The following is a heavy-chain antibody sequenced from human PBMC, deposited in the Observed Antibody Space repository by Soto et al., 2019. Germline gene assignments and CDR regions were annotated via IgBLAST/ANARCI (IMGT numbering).Heavy chain of an antibody. CDR1: GYTFTNYY. CDR2: INYSGATP. CDR3: ASGGTDVAAIGSFDS. V-gene: IGHV1-46*01. Sequence: QVQLVQSGAEVKRPGASVKVSCKASGYTFTNYYMHWVRQAPGQGLEWMGVINYSGATPTYARKFTGRVTMARAPYTGPVYVELSSLTSEDWAGYSCASGGTDVAAIGSFDSWGQGTLVTVSS. D-gene: IGHD6-19*01. J-gene: IGHJ4*02.